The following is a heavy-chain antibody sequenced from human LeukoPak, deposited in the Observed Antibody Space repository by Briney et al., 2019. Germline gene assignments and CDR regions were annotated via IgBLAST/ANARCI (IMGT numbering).Heavy chain of an antibody. Sequence: PGGSLRLSCEASGFTFSSYSMNWVRQAPGKGLEWVSHITASGTAMFYADSVRGRFTISRDNAKNSLYLQMNILRDEDTAVYYCASSGSYRFDYWGQGTLVTVSS. CDR2: ITASGTAM. V-gene: IGHV3-48*02. CDR3: ASSGSYRFDY. D-gene: IGHD1-26*01. CDR1: GFTFSSYS. J-gene: IGHJ4*02.